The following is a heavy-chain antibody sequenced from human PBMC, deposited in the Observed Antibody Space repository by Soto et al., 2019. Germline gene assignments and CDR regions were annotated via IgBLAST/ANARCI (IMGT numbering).Heavy chain of an antibody. CDR2: IYYSGST. Sequence: SETLSLTCTVSGGSISSGCYYWSWIRQHPGKGLEWIGYIYYSGSTYKNPSLHSRVTISVDTSKNHFSLKLNSVTAADTAVYYCARRTNYGDYSFDYWGQGTLVTVSS. J-gene: IGHJ4*02. D-gene: IGHD4-17*01. CDR1: GGSISSGCYY. CDR3: ARRTNYGDYSFDY. V-gene: IGHV4-39*02.